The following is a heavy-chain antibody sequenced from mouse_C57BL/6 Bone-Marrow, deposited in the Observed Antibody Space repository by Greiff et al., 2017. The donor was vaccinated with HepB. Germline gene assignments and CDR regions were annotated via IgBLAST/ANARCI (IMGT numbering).Heavy chain of an antibody. D-gene: IGHD1-1*01. V-gene: IGHV2-9-1*01. CDR2: IWTGGGT. CDR1: GFSLTSYA. Sequence: VKLKESGPGLVAPSQSLSITCTVSGFSLTSYAISWVRQPPGKGLEWLGVIWTGGGTNYNSALKSRLSISKDNSKSQVFLKMNSLQTDDTARYYCARKGDYYGSSTGYYAMDYWGQGTSVTVSS. J-gene: IGHJ4*01. CDR3: ARKGDYYGSSTGYYAMDY.